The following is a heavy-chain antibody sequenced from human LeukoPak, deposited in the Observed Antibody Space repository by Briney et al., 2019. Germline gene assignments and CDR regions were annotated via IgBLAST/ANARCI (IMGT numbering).Heavy chain of an antibody. D-gene: IGHD3-22*01. J-gene: IGHJ3*02. Sequence: ASVKVSCKASGGTFSSYAISWVRQAPGQGLEWMGGIIPIFGTANYAQKFQGRVTITADESTSTAYMELSSLRSEDTAVYYCARAGYYYDSSGSDDAFDIWGQETMVTVSS. V-gene: IGHV1-69*13. CDR2: IIPIFGTA. CDR3: ARAGYYYDSSGSDDAFDI. CDR1: GGTFSSYA.